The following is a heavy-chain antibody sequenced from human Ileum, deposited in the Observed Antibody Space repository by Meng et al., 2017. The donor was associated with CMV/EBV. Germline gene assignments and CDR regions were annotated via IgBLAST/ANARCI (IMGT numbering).Heavy chain of an antibody. Sequence: FSSYTMNWVRQAPGKGLEWVSAISSSSSHIYYADSVKGRFTISRDNAKNSLYLQMNSLRAEDTAVYYCARESWAFGEVLKQPPGWFDPWGQGTLVTVSS. CDR1: FSSYT. J-gene: IGHJ5*02. CDR2: ISSSSSHI. CDR3: ARESWAFGEVLKQPPGWFDP. V-gene: IGHV3-21*01. D-gene: IGHD3-10*01.